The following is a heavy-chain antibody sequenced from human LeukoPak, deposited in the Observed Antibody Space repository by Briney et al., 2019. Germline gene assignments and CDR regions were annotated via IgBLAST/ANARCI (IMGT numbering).Heavy chain of an antibody. D-gene: IGHD5-12*01. J-gene: IGHJ4*02. Sequence: GESLKISCKASGYSFTSYWIGWVRQMPGKGLEWMGIIYPYDSDTKYSPSFQGQVTISADKSISTAYLQWSNLKASDTAMYYCARHIGYSAWNPDYWGQGTLVTVSS. V-gene: IGHV5-51*01. CDR1: GYSFTSYW. CDR3: ARHIGYSAWNPDY. CDR2: IYPYDSDT.